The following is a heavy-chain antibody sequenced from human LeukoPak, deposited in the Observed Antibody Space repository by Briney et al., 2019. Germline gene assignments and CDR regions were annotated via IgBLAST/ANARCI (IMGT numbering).Heavy chain of an antibody. CDR1: GGSISSGGYY. D-gene: IGHD3-3*01. V-gene: IGHV4-30-2*01. J-gene: IGHJ3*02. CDR3: ARATAPITIFGVVIDPVDAFDI. CDR2: ISHSGST. Sequence: SQTLSLTCTVSGGSISSGGYYWSWIRQPPGKGLEWIGYISHSGSTYYNPSLKSRVTISVDRSKNQFSLKLSSVTAADTAVYYCARATAPITIFGVVIDPVDAFDIWGQGTMVTVSS.